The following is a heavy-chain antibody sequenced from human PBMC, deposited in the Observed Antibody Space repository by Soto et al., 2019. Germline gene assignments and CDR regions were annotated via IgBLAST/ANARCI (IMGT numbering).Heavy chain of an antibody. J-gene: IGHJ4*02. CDR2: INHSGST. D-gene: IGHD3-9*01. CDR3: ARAGKTAYYDILTGSKQFDY. V-gene: IGHV4-34*01. Sequence: SETLSLTCAVYGGSFSGYHWSWIRQPPGKGLEWIGEINHSGSTNYNPSLKSRVTISVDTSKNQFSLKLSSVTAADTAVYYCARAGKTAYYDILTGSKQFDYWGQGTLVTVSS. CDR1: GGSFSGYH.